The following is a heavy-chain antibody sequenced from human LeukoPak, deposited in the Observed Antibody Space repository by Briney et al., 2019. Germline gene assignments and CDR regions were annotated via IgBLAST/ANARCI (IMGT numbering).Heavy chain of an antibody. V-gene: IGHV4-30-2*01. CDR2: IYHSGST. CDR3: ARLRGSYGGDAFDI. D-gene: IGHD1-26*01. Sequence: PSQTLSLTCAVSGGSISSGGYSWSWIRQPPGKGLEWIGYIYHSGSTYYNPSLKSRVTISVDRSENQFSLKLSSVTAADTAVYYCARLRGSYGGDAFDIWGQGTVVTVSS. J-gene: IGHJ3*02. CDR1: GGSISSGGYS.